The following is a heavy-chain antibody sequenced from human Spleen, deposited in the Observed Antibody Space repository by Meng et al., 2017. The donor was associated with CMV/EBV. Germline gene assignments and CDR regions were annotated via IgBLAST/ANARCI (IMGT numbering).Heavy chain of an antibody. CDR1: EGTFRTYA. CDR2: IIPIYGTT. Sequence: CKASEGTFRTYAVTWVRQAPGQGLEWMGRIIPIYGTTNYAQKFQGRVTITTDESTGTAYMELSSLRSEDAAFYYCARSCNGNSCPFDFWGQGTLVTVSS. J-gene: IGHJ4*02. CDR3: ARSCNGNSCPFDF. V-gene: IGHV1-69*05. D-gene: IGHD2-2*01.